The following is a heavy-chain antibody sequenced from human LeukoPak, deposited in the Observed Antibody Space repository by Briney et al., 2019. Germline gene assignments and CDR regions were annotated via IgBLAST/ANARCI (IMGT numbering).Heavy chain of an antibody. CDR1: GGSFSGYY. CDR2: INHSGST. Sequence: SENLSLTCAVHGGSFSGYYWSWIRQPPGKGLEWIGEINHSGSTNYNPSLKSRVTISVDTSKNQFSLKLSSVTAADTAVYYCARGGRDSITMVRGAKAYYFDYWGQGTLVTVSS. CDR3: ARGGRDSITMVRGAKAYYFDY. J-gene: IGHJ4*02. D-gene: IGHD3-10*01. V-gene: IGHV4-34*01.